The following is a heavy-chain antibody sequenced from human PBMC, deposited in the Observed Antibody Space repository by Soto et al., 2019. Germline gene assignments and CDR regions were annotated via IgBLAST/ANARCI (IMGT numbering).Heavy chain of an antibody. CDR2: ICHDGNT. J-gene: IGHJ5*02. D-gene: IGHD2-8*02. V-gene: IGHV4-4*02. Sequence: QVHLQESGPGLVKPSETLSLTCAVSGASIGSGGWWSWVRQPPGKGLEWIAEICHDGNTNYSPSLKSRVTISVDKSQNLFTLNVYSVTAADTAVYYCARHEGWTGPDQWGQGTLVTVSS. CDR1: GASIGSGGW. CDR3: ARHEGWTGPDQ.